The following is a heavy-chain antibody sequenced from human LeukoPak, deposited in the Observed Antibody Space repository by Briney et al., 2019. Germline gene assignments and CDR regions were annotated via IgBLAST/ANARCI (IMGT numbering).Heavy chain of an antibody. V-gene: IGHV1-46*01. CDR2: IYPRDGST. CDR3: ATGHYSSGWNNWFDP. J-gene: IGHJ5*02. D-gene: IGHD6-19*01. CDR1: GYSFTSNY. Sequence: VSVKVSCKASGYSFTSNYIHWVRQAPGQGLEWMGMIYPRDGSTSYAQKFQGRVTVTEDTSTDTAYMELSSLRSEDTAVYYCATGHYSSGWNNWFDPWGQGTLVTVSS.